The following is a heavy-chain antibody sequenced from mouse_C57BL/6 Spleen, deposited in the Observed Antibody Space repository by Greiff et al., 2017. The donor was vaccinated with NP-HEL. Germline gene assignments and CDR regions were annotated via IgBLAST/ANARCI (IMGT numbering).Heavy chain of an antibody. Sequence: QVQLQQPGAELVKPGASVKLSCKASGYTFTSYWMHWVKQRPGQGLEWIGMIHPNSGSTNYNEKFKGKATLTVDKSSSTAYMQLSSLTSEDSAVYDCARTDYYDLYDYDGWGKGATLTVAS. V-gene: IGHV1-64*01. J-gene: IGHJ2*01. CDR3: ARTDYYDLYDYDG. CDR2: IHPNSGST. CDR1: GYTFTSYW. D-gene: IGHD1-1*01.